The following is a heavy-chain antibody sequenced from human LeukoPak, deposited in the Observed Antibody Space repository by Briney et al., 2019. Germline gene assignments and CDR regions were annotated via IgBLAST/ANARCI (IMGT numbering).Heavy chain of an antibody. CDR3: ARGPYGSGSYWGHYYYYMDV. V-gene: IGHV4-61*02. J-gene: IGHJ6*03. Sequence: SETLSLTCTVSGGSISSGGYYWSWIRQPAGKGLEWIGRIYTSGSTNYNPSLKSRVTISVDTSKNQFSLNLSSVTAADTAVYYCARGPYGSGSYWGHYYYYMDVWGKGTTVTVSS. CDR1: GGSISSGGYY. D-gene: IGHD3-10*01. CDR2: IYTSGST.